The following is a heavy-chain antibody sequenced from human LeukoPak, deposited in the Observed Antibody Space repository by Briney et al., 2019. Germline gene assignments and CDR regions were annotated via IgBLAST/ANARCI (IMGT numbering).Heavy chain of an antibody. V-gene: IGHV4-34*01. Sequence: SETLSLTCAVYGGSFSDYYWSWIRQPPGKGLEWIEKINHSGSTNYNPSLKSRVTISVDTSKNQFSLKVSAVTAADTAVYYCARGEGARDGYNYEGPFYFDYWGQGTLVTVSS. CDR3: ARGEGARDGYNYEGPFYFDY. D-gene: IGHD5-24*01. CDR2: INHSGST. CDR1: GGSFSDYY. J-gene: IGHJ4*02.